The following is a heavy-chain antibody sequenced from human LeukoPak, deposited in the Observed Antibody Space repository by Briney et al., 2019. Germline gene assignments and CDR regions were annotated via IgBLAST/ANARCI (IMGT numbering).Heavy chain of an antibody. J-gene: IGHJ4*02. Sequence: GGSLRLSCATSGFTFSNYAMSWVRQAPGKGLEWVSLIGDNGDTTYYADSVKGRFTISRDNSKNTLYLQMNSLRADDTAVYYCAEDRHRGDYLVDFDYWGQGTLVTVSS. CDR2: IGDNGDTT. CDR1: GFTFSNYA. CDR3: AEDRHRGDYLVDFDY. D-gene: IGHD4-17*01. V-gene: IGHV3-23*01.